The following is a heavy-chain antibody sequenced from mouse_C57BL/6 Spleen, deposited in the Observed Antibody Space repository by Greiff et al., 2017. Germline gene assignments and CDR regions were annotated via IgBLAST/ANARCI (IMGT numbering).Heavy chain of an antibody. Sequence: EVHLVESGGGLVQPGGSLSLSCAASGFTFTDYYMSWVRQPPGKALEWLGFLSNKANGYTTEYSASVKGRFTISRDNSQSILYLQMNALRAEDSATYYCARYLYDGYPYAMDYWGQGTSVTVSS. CDR1: GFTFTDYY. D-gene: IGHD2-3*01. CDR2: LSNKANGYTT. CDR3: ARYLYDGYPYAMDY. J-gene: IGHJ4*01. V-gene: IGHV7-3*01.